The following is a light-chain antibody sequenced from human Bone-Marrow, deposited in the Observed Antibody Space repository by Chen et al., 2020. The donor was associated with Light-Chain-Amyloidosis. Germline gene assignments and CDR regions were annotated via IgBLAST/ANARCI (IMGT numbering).Light chain of an antibody. J-gene: IGLJ3*02. CDR3: QVWDRSSDRPV. CDR2: DDS. V-gene: IGLV3-21*02. CDR1: NIGPTS. Sequence: SYVLTQPSSVSVAPGQTATLACGGNNIGPTSVHWYQQTPGQAPLLVVYDDSDRPSGIPERLSGSTSGNTATLTISRVEAGDEAYYYCQVWDRSSDRPVFGGGTKLTVL.